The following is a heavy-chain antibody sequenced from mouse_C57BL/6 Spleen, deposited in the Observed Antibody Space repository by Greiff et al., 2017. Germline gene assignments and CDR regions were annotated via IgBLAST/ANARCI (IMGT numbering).Heavy chain of an antibody. J-gene: IGHJ4*01. V-gene: IGHV1-81*01. CDR2: IYPRSGNT. CDR3: ARSNPSYGNSYAMDY. D-gene: IGHD2-1*01. CDR1: GYTFTSYG. Sequence: VQVVESGAELARPGASVKLSCKASGYTFTSYGISWVKQRTGQGLEWIGEIYPRSGNTYYNEKFKGKATLTADKSSSTAYMELRSLTSEDSAVYFCARSNPSYGNSYAMDYWGQGTSVTVSS.